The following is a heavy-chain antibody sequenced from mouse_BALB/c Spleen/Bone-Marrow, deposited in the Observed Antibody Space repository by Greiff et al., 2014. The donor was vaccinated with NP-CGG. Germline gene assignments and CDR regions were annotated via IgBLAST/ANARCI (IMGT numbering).Heavy chain of an antibody. J-gene: IGHJ3*01. Sequence: QVQLQQSGAEVVRPGTSVKVSCKASGYAFTNYLIKWIKQRPGQGLEWIGLINPGSGGTNYNGKFKGKATLTADKSSSTAYMQLSSLTSDDSAVYFCARVLGRPFWGQGTLVTVSA. CDR1: GYAFTNYL. V-gene: IGHV1-54*01. CDR3: ARVLGRPF. CDR2: INPGSGGT. D-gene: IGHD4-1*01.